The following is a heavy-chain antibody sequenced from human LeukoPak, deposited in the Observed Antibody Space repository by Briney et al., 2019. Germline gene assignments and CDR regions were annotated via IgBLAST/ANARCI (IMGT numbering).Heavy chain of an antibody. CDR1: GFTFSSYW. CDR2: ISSSSSYI. V-gene: IGHV3-21*01. CDR3: ATDCIRAATKAIDH. Sequence: GESLRLSCAASGFTFSSYWMSWVRQAPGKGLEWVSSISSSSSYIYYADSVKGRFTISRDNAKNSLYLQMNSLRAEDTAVYYCATDCIRAATKAIDHWGQGTLVTVSS. J-gene: IGHJ4*02. D-gene: IGHD3-10*01.